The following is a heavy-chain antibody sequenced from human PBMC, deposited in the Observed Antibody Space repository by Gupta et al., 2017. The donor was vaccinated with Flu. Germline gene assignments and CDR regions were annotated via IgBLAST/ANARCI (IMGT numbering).Heavy chain of an antibody. D-gene: IGHD2-2*01. CDR1: GYTFTSYD. CDR3: ARLYAWGNIVVVPAADYYGMDV. V-gene: IGHV1-8*01. J-gene: IGHJ6*02. CDR2: MNPNSGNT. Sequence: QVPLVQSGAEVKKPGASVKVSCKASGYTFTSYDINWVRQATGQGLEWMGWMNPNSGNTGYAQKFQGRVTMTRNTSISTAYMELSSLRSEDTAVYYCARLYAWGNIVVVPAADYYGMDVWGQGTTVTVSS.